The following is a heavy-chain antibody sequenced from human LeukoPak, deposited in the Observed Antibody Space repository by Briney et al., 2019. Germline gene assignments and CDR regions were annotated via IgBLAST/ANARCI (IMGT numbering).Heavy chain of an antibody. V-gene: IGHV1-3*01. CDR2: INAGNDDT. CDR3: ARDSLVGYFDY. CDR1: GYTFTSYA. D-gene: IGHD2-8*02. J-gene: IGHJ4*02. Sequence: GASVKVSCKASGYTFTSYAMHWVRQAPGQRLEWMGYINAGNDDTKYSQKFQGRVTITRDTSARTAYMELSSLRSEDTAVYYCARDSLVGYFDYWGQGTLVTVSS.